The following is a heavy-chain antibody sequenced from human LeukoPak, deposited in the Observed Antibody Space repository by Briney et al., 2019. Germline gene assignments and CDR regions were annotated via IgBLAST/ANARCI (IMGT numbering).Heavy chain of an antibody. V-gene: IGHV3-7*01. CDR3: ALNRGSGWYFHY. J-gene: IGHJ4*02. CDR1: GFTLSSYW. Sequence: QPGGSLRLSCAASGFTLSSYWMSWVRQAPGKGLEWVANIKQDGSEKYYVDSVKGRFTISRDNSKNTLYLQMNSLRAEDTAVYYCALNRGSGWYFHYWGQGTLVTVSS. CDR2: IKQDGSEK. D-gene: IGHD6-19*01.